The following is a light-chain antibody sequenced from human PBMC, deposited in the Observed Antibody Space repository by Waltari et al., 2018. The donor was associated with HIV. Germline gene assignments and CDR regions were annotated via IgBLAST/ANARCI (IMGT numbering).Light chain of an antibody. CDR3: QSYDSSLSGWV. CDR1: SPNPARGFA. CDR2: GNT. V-gene: IGLV1-40*01. Sequence: QSVLTQPPSVSGAPGQRVTISCPGSSPNPARGFAIPRYQQLPGTAPRLLIYGNTNRPSGVPDRFSGSKSGTSASRAITGLQAEDEADYYCQSYDSSLSGWVFGGGTKLTVV. J-gene: IGLJ3*02.